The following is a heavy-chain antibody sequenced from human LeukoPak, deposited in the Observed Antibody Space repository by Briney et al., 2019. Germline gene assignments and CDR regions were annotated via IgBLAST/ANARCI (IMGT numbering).Heavy chain of an antibody. CDR3: ARVSMVRGANAFDI. J-gene: IGHJ3*02. CDR1: GFTFSSYS. Sequence: GGSLRLSCAASGFTFSSYSMNWVRQAPGKGLEWVSSISSSSSYIYYADSVKGRFTISRDNAKNSLYLQMNSLRAEDTAVYYCARVSMVRGANAFDIWGQGTMVTVSS. CDR2: ISSSSSYI. D-gene: IGHD3-10*01. V-gene: IGHV3-21*01.